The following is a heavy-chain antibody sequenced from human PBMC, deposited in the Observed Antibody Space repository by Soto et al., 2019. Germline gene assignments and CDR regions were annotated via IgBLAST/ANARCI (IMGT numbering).Heavy chain of an antibody. Sequence: QVQLQESGPGLVKPSQTLSLTCSVSGGSISSDNFYWSWIRQHPGKGLEWIGYIHYRGSTSCSPSLKSRVTIAADTSKNQFSLNLSSVTAADTAVYFCARGNDYGNFRFYYYGMDVWGQGTTVTVSS. V-gene: IGHV4-31*03. CDR1: GGSISSDNFY. CDR3: ARGNDYGNFRFYYYGMDV. CDR2: IHYRGST. J-gene: IGHJ6*02. D-gene: IGHD4-17*01.